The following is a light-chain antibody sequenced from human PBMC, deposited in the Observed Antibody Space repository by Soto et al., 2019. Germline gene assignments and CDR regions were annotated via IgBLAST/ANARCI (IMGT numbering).Light chain of an antibody. V-gene: IGKV1-39*01. CDR2: GAS. CDR1: RTINTY. CDR3: QQTYSDIS. J-gene: IGKJ4*01. Sequence: DVRMTQSPSSLSASVGDTITITCRASRTINTYLNWFQQKPGEPPRLLIYGASTLHDGGPSRFSGRGSGADFTLTISGLQPEDFASYHCQQTYSDISFGGGTKV.